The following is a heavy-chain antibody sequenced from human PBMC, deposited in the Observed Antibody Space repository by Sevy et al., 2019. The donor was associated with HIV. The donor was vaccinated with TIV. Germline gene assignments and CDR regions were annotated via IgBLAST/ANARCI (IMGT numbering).Heavy chain of an antibody. Sequence: SETLSLTCTVSGGSISSSSYYWGWIRQPPGKGLEWIGSIYYSGSTYYNPSLKSRVTISVDTSMNQFSLKLSSVTAADTAVYYCASRGGILTGYIYYFDYWGQGTLVTVSS. CDR2: IYYSGST. CDR1: GGSISSSSYY. V-gene: IGHV4-39*01. J-gene: IGHJ4*02. CDR3: ASRGGILTGYIYYFDY. D-gene: IGHD3-9*01.